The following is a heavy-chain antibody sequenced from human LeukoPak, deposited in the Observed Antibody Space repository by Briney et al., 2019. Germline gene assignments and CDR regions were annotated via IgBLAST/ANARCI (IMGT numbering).Heavy chain of an antibody. CDR2: INPTGGST. Sequence: ASVKVSFKASGYTFTIYYMHWARQAPGQGLEWMGLINPTGGSTGYAQKFQGRVTMTRDMSTSTDYMELSSLRSEDTAIYYCARDNSVGDNAWWFDPWGQGTLVTVSS. CDR3: ARDNSVGDNAWWFDP. CDR1: GYTFTIYY. D-gene: IGHD1-26*01. J-gene: IGHJ5*02. V-gene: IGHV1-46*01.